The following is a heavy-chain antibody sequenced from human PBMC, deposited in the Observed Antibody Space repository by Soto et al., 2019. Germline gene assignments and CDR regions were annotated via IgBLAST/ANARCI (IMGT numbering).Heavy chain of an antibody. Sequence: GGSLRLSCAASGFTVSSNYMSWVRQAPGKGLEWVSVIYSGGSTYYADSVKGRFTISRDNSKNTLYLQMNSLRAEDTAVYYWAGIGSSSWNYYYYYMDVWGKGTTVTVSS. V-gene: IGHV3-66*01. CDR2: IYSGGST. CDR1: GFTVSSNY. D-gene: IGHD6-13*01. CDR3: AGIGSSSWNYYYYYMDV. J-gene: IGHJ6*03.